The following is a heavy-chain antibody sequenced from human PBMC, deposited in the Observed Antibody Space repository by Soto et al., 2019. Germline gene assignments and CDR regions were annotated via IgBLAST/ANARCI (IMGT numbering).Heavy chain of an antibody. J-gene: IGHJ4*02. CDR3: ARDVVTAIDY. Sequence: SETLSLTCTVSGASISSGGYYWTWIRQHPGKGLEWIGYISYSGSSNYNPSLKSRITISVDTSKNHFSLKLSSVTAADTAVYYCARDVVTAIDYWDQGTLVTVSS. CDR1: GASISSGGYY. CDR2: ISYSGSS. V-gene: IGHV4-31*03. D-gene: IGHD2-21*02.